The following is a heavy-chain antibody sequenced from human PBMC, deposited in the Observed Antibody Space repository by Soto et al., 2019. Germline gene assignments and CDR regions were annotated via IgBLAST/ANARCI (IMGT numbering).Heavy chain of an antibody. D-gene: IGHD1-26*01. Sequence: QVQLVESGGGVVQPGRSLRLSCAASGFTFSHYAMHWVRQAPGKGLEWVALMSYDGSNEYYADSVKGRFTISRDNSKNTRYLQMNSLRAEDTAVYYCAKDGSRNFDYWGQGTLVTVSS. CDR1: GFTFSHYA. CDR2: MSYDGSNE. CDR3: AKDGSRNFDY. V-gene: IGHV3-30*18. J-gene: IGHJ4*02.